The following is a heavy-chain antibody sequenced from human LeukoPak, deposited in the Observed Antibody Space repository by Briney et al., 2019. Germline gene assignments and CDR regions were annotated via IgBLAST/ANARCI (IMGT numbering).Heavy chain of an antibody. CDR3: AKIPYGDYVLDYYYYMDV. J-gene: IGHJ6*03. CDR1: GFSFSNSW. V-gene: IGHV3-7*01. CDR2: IKEDGSDK. Sequence: PGGSLRLSCAASGFSFSNSWMNWVRHVPGKGLEWVAIIKEDGSDKNYVDSVKGRFTISRDNAKNLLYLQMNSLRAEDTAVYYCAKIPYGDYVLDYYYYMDVWGKGTTVTISS. D-gene: IGHD4-17*01.